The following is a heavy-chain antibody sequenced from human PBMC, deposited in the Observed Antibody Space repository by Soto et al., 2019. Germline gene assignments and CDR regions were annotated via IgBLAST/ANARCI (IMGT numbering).Heavy chain of an antibody. J-gene: IGHJ6*02. Sequence: QVQLVQSGAEVKKPGSSVKVSCKASGGTFSSYAISWVRQAPGQGLEWMGGIIPIFGTANYAQKFQGRVTLTAGGSPSTGYMERGSLRSEDTAVYYCASDLTQHDYGGYEIQGGYYYGMDVWGQGPTVTVAS. CDR3: ASDLTQHDYGGYEIQGGYYYGMDV. V-gene: IGHV1-69*01. D-gene: IGHD4-17*01. CDR1: GGTFSSYA. CDR2: IIPIFGTA.